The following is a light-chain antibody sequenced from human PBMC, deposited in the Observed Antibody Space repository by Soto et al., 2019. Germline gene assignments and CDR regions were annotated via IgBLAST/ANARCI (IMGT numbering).Light chain of an antibody. V-gene: IGKV1-9*01. J-gene: IGKJ4*01. CDR1: LGIRDY. CDR3: HQLDRYPFT. CDR2: SAS. Sequence: DIQFTQSPSFLSASVGDRVTITCRASLGIRDYLALYQQKPGRVPRLLIYSASTLHSGVPSRFSGSGSGTEFTLTISSLQPEGFASYYCHQLDRYPFTFGGGTKVDIK.